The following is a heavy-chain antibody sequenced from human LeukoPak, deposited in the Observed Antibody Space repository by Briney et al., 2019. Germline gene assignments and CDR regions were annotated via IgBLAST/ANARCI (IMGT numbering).Heavy chain of an antibody. CDR2: INLNGGST. J-gene: IGHJ5*02. D-gene: IGHD6-13*01. Sequence: GGALRLSCAASGFTFDDYGMSGVRQAPGKGLEGVSCINLNGGSTSYTASVKGRFTISRDNAKNSLYLKMNSLRAEDTALYHCARDTRAAAGTFTWFDTWGQGTLVTVSS. V-gene: IGHV3-20*01. CDR3: ARDTRAAAGTFTWFDT. CDR1: GFTFDDYG.